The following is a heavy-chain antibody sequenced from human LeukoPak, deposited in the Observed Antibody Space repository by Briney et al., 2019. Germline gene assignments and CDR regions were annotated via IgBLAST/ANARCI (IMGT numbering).Heavy chain of an antibody. V-gene: IGHV4-59*01. CDR1: GGSISSYD. CDR3: ARDPRTPLYCSSTSCYKGAWFDP. CDR2: IYYSGST. J-gene: IGHJ5*02. Sequence: PSETLSLTCTASGGSISSYDWSWIRQPPGKGLEWVGYIYYSGSTNYNPSLKSRVTISADTSNDQFCLNLISVTAEDTAVYYCARDPRTPLYCSSTSCYKGAWFDPWGQGTLVTVSS. D-gene: IGHD2-2*02.